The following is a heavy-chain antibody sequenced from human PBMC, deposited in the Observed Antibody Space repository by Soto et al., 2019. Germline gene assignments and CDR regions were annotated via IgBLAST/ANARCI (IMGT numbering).Heavy chain of an antibody. CDR3: VKHELWLVRLT. V-gene: IGHV4-39*01. J-gene: IGHJ5*02. CDR1: GASVNTDNY. CDR2: VHYTGST. D-gene: IGHD6-19*01. Sequence: QLQLQESGPRLVRPSETLSLTCTVSGASVNTDNYWGWVRQTPGKGLEWIGCVHYTGSTYYSSTLKRRVPLSMDTSKNQSSLDLRSVTAADTAMYYCVKHELWLVRLTWGQGTLVTVSS.